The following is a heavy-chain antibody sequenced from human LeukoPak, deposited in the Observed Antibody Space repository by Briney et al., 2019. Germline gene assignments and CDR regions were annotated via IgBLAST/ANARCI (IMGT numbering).Heavy chain of an antibody. D-gene: IGHD5-18*01. J-gene: IGHJ4*02. V-gene: IGHV3-23*01. CDR2: ISGSGGST. CDR3: AKKRGGYSYGIDY. Sequence: GGSLRLSCAASGFTFSSYAMSWVRQAPGKGLEWVSAISGSGGSTYYADSVKGRFTISRDNSKNTLYLQMTSLRAEDTAVYYCAKKRGGYSYGIDYWGQGTLVTVSS. CDR1: GFTFSSYA.